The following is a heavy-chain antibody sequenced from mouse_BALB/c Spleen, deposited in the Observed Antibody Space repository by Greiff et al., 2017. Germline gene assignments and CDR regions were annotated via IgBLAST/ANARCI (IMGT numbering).Heavy chain of an antibody. Sequence: QVQLQQPGAELVKPGASVKLSCKASGYTFTSYYMYWVKQRPGQGLEWIGGINPSNGGTNFNEKFKSKATLTVDKSSSTAYMQLSSLTSEDSAVYYCTREVRRRGYFDYWGQGTTLTVSS. CDR3: TREVRRRGYFDY. CDR2: INPSNGGT. D-gene: IGHD2-14*01. J-gene: IGHJ2*01. V-gene: IGHV1S81*02. CDR1: GYTFTSYY.